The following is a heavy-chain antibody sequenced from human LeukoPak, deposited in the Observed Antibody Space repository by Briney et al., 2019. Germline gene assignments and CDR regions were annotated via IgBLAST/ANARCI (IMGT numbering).Heavy chain of an antibody. CDR3: ARVIRLPHYYYYYMDV. Sequence: PGGSLRLSCAASGFTFSSYSMNWVRQAPGKGLEWVSSISSSSSYIYYADSVKGRFTISRDNAKNSLYLQMNSLRAEDTAVYYCARVIRLPHYYYYYMDVWGKGTTVTVSS. J-gene: IGHJ6*03. CDR2: ISSSSSYI. CDR1: GFTFSSYS. D-gene: IGHD2-15*01. V-gene: IGHV3-21*01.